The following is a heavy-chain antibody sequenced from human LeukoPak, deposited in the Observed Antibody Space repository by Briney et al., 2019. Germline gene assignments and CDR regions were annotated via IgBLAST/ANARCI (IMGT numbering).Heavy chain of an antibody. CDR1: GYTFTGYY. V-gene: IGHV1-2*02. D-gene: IGHD2-2*01. Sequence: GASVKVPCKASGYTFTGYYMHWVRQAPGQGLGWMGWINPNSGGTNYAQKFQGRVTMTRDTSISTAYLQLSRRRSDDPVVYYCARDFGTVGYCSSTSWYGDYYYYGMDVWGQGTTVTVSS. J-gene: IGHJ6*02. CDR3: ARDFGTVGYCSSTSWYGDYYYYGMDV. CDR2: INPNSGGT.